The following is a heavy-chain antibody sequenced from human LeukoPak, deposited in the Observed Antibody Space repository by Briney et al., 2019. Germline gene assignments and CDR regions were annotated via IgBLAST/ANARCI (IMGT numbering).Heavy chain of an antibody. Sequence: GGSLRLSCAASRFTFSRYALSGLRQAPGKGLEWVSAISGSGGSTYYADSVKGRFTISRDNAKNSLYLQMNSLRGEDTAVYYCARESEHSVSQVDFDLWGQGTMVTVSS. D-gene: IGHD2-15*01. CDR3: ARESEHSVSQVDFDL. V-gene: IGHV3-23*01. CDR1: RFTFSRYA. CDR2: ISGSGGST. J-gene: IGHJ3*01.